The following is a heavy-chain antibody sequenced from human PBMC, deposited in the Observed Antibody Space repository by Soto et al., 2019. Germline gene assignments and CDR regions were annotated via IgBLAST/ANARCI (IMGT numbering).Heavy chain of an antibody. V-gene: IGHV3-23*01. J-gene: IGHJ4*02. D-gene: IGHD3-3*02. CDR2: ITGSGRDT. CDR1: GFTFRNNV. Sequence: GGSLRLSCAASGFTFRNNVLSWVRQAPGKGLDWVSGITGSGRDTYYADSVKGRFTISRDNSKNMVFLQMNSLRAEDTALYYCAKNGLDNSHSAIDSWGPGTLVTVSS. CDR3: AKNGLDNSHSAIDS.